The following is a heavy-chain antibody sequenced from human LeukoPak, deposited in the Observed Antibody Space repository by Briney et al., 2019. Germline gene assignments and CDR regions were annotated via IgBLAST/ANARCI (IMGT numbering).Heavy chain of an antibody. D-gene: IGHD5-24*01. V-gene: IGHV1-3*01. CDR3: ARGIWSATRVDYYLDN. CDR2: INAGNGHT. J-gene: IGHJ4*02. Sequence: ASVKVSCKASGYTFTSYDINWVRQAPGQRFEWMGWINAGNGHTKYSQNFQGRVTITRDSSANIVYMELSSLTSEDTAVYYCARGIWSATRVDYYLDNWGQGTLVTVSS. CDR1: GYTFTSYD.